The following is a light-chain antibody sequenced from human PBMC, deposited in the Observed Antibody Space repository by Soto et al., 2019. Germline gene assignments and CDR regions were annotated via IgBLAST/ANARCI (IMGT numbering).Light chain of an antibody. CDR2: GAS. CDR1: QSVSDD. Sequence: IVLTQSPAALSVSPGERVSLSCRASQSVSDDLAWYQQKPGKAPRLVIHGASTRATDFPARFSGSGSGTEFTLTISSLQSEDFGVYFCHQYNNRPQTFGGGTKVDIK. J-gene: IGKJ4*01. CDR3: HQYNNRPQT. V-gene: IGKV3-15*01.